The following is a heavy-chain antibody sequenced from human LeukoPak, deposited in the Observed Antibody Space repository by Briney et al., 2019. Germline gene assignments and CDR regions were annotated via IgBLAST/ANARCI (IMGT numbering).Heavy chain of an antibody. J-gene: IGHJ4*02. CDR2: IYTSGST. V-gene: IGHV4-61*02. Sequence: SQTLSLTCTVSGGSISSGSYYWSWIRQPAGKGLEWIGRIYTSGSTNYNPSLKSRVTISVDTSKNQFSLKLSSVTAADTAVYYCARGDFWSGYLDYWGQGTLATVSS. D-gene: IGHD3-3*01. CDR1: GGSISSGSYY. CDR3: ARGDFWSGYLDY.